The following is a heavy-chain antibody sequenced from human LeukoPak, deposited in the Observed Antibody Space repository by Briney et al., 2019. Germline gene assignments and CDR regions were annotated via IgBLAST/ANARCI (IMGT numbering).Heavy chain of an antibody. V-gene: IGHV3-21*01. CDR2: FSSSNSYI. D-gene: IGHD3-10*02. Sequence: GGSLRLSCAASGFTFSTYSMNWVRQAPGKGLEWVSSFSSSNSYIYYADSVKGRFTISRDNAKNSLYLQMDSLRAEDTAVYYCAELGITMIGGVWGKGTTVTISS. CDR3: AELGITMIGGV. CDR1: GFTFSTYS. J-gene: IGHJ6*04.